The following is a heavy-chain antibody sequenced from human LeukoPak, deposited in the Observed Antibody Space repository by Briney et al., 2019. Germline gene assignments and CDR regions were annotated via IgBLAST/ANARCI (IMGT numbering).Heavy chain of an antibody. CDR2: INHSGST. J-gene: IGHJ4*02. CDR3: ASTLGPYYDSSGYYPFDY. D-gene: IGHD3-22*01. CDR1: GGSFSGYY. V-gene: IGHV4-34*01. Sequence: PSETLSLTCAVYGGSFSGYYWSWLRQPPGKGLEWIGDINHSGSTNYNPSLKSRVTISVDTSKNQFSLKLSSVTAADTAVYYCASTLGPYYDSSGYYPFDYWGQGTLVTVSS.